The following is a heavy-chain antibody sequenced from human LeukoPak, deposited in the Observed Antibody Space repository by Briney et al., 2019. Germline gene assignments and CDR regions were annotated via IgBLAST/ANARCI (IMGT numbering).Heavy chain of an antibody. CDR3: ARDLSGIAALDY. D-gene: IGHD6-13*01. V-gene: IGHV3-30*01. Sequence: GGSLRLSCTASGFTLSHYAMHWIRQAPGKGLEWVAVISDDGSSKYYADSVRGRFNISRDNSKNTLYVQMNSLRVEDTAVYYCARDLSGIAALDYWGQGTLVTVSS. J-gene: IGHJ4*02. CDR1: GFTLSHYA. CDR2: ISDDGSSK.